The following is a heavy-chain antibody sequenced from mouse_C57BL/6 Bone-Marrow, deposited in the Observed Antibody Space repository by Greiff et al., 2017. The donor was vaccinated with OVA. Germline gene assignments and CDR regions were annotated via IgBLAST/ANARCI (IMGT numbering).Heavy chain of an antibody. CDR2: IWSGGST. V-gene: IGHV2-2*01. J-gene: IGHJ2*01. CDR3: ARNWGLRRGYYFDY. D-gene: IGHD2-4*01. Sequence: VQLQQSGPGLVQPSQSLSITCTVSGFSLTSYGVHWVRQSPGKGLEWLGVIWSGGSTDYNAAFISRLSISKDNSKSQVFFKMTSLQSDDTSIYYCARNWGLRRGYYFDYWRPGTTLTVSS. CDR1: GFSLTSYG.